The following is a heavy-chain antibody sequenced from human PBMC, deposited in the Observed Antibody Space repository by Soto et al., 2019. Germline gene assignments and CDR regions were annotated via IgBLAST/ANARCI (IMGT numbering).Heavy chain of an antibody. D-gene: IGHD1-26*01. CDR3: TRALLSTWWEPSLTYFDY. V-gene: IGHV3-49*03. CDR1: GFTFGDYA. Sequence: PGGSLRLSCTASGFTFGDYAMSWFRQAPGKGLEWVGFIRSKAYGGTTEYAASVKGRFTISRDDSKSIAYLQMNSLKTEDTAVYYCTRALLSTWWEPSLTYFDYWGQGTLVTVSS. J-gene: IGHJ4*02. CDR2: IRSKAYGGTT.